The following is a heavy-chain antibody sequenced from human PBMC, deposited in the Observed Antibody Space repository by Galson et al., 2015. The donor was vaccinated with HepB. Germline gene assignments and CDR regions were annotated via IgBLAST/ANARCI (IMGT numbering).Heavy chain of an antibody. CDR1: GYTFTGYY. V-gene: IGHV1-2*06. CDR2: INPNGGGT. Sequence: SVKVSCKVSGYTFTGYYMHWVRQAPGQGLEWMGRINPNGGGTNYAQKFQGRVTMTRDTSISTAYMELSRLRSDDTAVHYCARTLYSSSSWGGNYYYYYYMDVWGKGTTATVSS. D-gene: IGHD6-6*01. J-gene: IGHJ6*03. CDR3: ARTLYSSSSWGGNYYYYYYMDV.